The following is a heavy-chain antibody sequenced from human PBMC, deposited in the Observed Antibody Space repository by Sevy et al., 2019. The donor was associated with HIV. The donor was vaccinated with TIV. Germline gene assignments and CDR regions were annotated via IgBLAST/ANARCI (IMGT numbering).Heavy chain of an antibody. Sequence: GGSLRLSCVASGSTFSRYVMSWVRQAPGKGLEWVSTISGSGGYTYYADSVKGRFTISRDNSKNTVDLLIISLRAEDTAVYYCAKETASGYLPWGQGTLVTVSS. CDR2: ISGSGGYT. V-gene: IGHV3-23*01. CDR1: GSTFSRYV. CDR3: AKETASGYLP. D-gene: IGHD3-3*01. J-gene: IGHJ5*02.